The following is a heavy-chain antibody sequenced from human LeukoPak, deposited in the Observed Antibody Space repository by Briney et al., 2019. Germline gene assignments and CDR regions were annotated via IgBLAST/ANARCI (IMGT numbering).Heavy chain of an antibody. Sequence: PGGSLRLSCTASGFTFSNFWMGWVRQAPGKGLEWVANIKQDETEKFYLGSVKGRFTISRDNSKNTLYLQMNSLRAEDTAVYYCAKEYCSNSVCHSLDYWGQGTLVTVSS. CDR1: GFTFSNFW. V-gene: IGHV3-7*01. D-gene: IGHD2-8*01. CDR2: IKQDETEK. J-gene: IGHJ4*02. CDR3: AKEYCSNSVCHSLDY.